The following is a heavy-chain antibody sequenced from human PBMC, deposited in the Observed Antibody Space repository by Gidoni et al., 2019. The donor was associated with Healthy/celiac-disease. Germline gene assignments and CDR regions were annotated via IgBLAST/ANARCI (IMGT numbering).Heavy chain of an antibody. J-gene: IGHJ6*03. Sequence: EVQLVESGGGLVQPGGSLRLSCAASGFTFSSYWMSWVRQAPGKGLEWVANIKQDGSEKYYVDSVKGRFTISRDNAKNSLYLQMNSLRAEDTAVYYCARDQVGVVVPAARPRDYYYYMDVWGKGTTVTVSS. D-gene: IGHD2-2*02. V-gene: IGHV3-7*01. CDR3: ARDQVGVVVPAARPRDYYYYMDV. CDR1: GFTFSSYW. CDR2: IKQDGSEK.